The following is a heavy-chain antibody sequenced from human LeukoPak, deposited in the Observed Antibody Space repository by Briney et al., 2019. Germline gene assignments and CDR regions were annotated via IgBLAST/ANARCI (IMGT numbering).Heavy chain of an antibody. CDR3: AREHAYCSSTSCSQFDY. CDR1: GGTFSSYA. Sequence: ASVKVSCKASGGTFSSYAISWVRQAPGQGLEWMGGIIPIFGTANYAQKFQGRVTITTDESTSTAYMELSSLRSEDTAVYYCAREHAYCSSTSCSQFDYWGQGTLVTLSS. CDR2: IIPIFGTA. V-gene: IGHV1-69*05. D-gene: IGHD2-2*01. J-gene: IGHJ4*02.